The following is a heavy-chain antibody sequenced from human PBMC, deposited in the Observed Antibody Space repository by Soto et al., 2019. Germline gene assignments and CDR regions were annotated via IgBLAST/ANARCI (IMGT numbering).Heavy chain of an antibody. Sequence: PSQTLSLTCAISGDSVSSNSAAWNWIRQSPSRGLEWLGRTYYRSKWYNDYAVSVKSRITINPDTSKKQFSLQLNSVTPEDTAVYYCARGGMTTVVTPSYYFDCWGQGSRGTVSS. V-gene: IGHV6-1*01. CDR3: ARGGMTTVVTPSYYFDC. D-gene: IGHD4-17*01. CDR2: TYYRSKWYN. J-gene: IGHJ4*02. CDR1: GDSVSSNSAA.